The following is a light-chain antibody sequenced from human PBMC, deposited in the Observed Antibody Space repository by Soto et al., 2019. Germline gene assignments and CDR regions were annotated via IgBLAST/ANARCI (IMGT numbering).Light chain of an antibody. CDR1: SSDVGAYNS. CDR2: EVS. Sequence: QSALTQPPSASGSPGQSVTISCTGTSSDVGAYNSVSWYQHHPGKAPKLIIYEVSNRPSGVSNRFSGSKSGNTASLTISGLQAEDEADYYCSSYTSSSTVVFGGGTKLTVL. CDR3: SSYTSSSTVV. V-gene: IGLV2-14*01. J-gene: IGLJ2*01.